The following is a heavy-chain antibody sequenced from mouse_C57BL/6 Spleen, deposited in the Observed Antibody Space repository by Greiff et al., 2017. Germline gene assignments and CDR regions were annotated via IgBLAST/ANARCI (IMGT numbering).Heavy chain of an antibody. J-gene: IGHJ3*01. CDR3: ASGDYDWFAY. CDR2: IRNKANGYTT. D-gene: IGHD2-4*01. CDR1: GFTFTDYY. V-gene: IGHV7-3*01. Sequence: EVNLVESGGGLVQPGGSLSLSCAASGFTFTDYYMSWVRQPPGKALEWLGFIRNKANGYTTEYSASVKGRFTISRDNSQSILYLQMNALRAEDSATYYCASGDYDWFAYWGQGTLVTVSA.